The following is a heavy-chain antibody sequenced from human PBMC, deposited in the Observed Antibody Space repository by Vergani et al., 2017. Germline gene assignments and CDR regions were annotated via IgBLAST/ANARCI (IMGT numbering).Heavy chain of an antibody. CDR3: ARDREGITMVRGVTRAGIFDY. Sequence: QVQLVQSGAEVKKPGASVKVSCKASGYTFTGYYMHWVRQAPGQGLEWMGWINPNSGGTNYAQKFQGRVTMTRDTSISTAYMELSSLRSEDTAVYYCARDREGITMVRGVTRAGIFDYWGQGTLVTVSS. D-gene: IGHD3-10*01. J-gene: IGHJ4*02. V-gene: IGHV1-2*02. CDR1: GYTFTGYY. CDR2: INPNSGGT.